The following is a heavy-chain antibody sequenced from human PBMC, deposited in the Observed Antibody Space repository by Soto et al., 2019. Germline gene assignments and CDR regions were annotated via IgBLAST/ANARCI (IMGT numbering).Heavy chain of an antibody. CDR1: GGSISSSSYY. V-gene: IGHV4-39*01. D-gene: IGHD6-13*01. CDR2: IYYSGST. J-gene: IGHJ4*02. CDR3: ARRVAAAAGTQSHFDY. Sequence: SETLSLTCTVSGGSISSSSYYWGWIRQPPGKGLEWIGSIYYSGSTYYNPSLKSRVTISVDTSKNQFSLKLSSVTAADTAVYYCARRVAAAAGTQSHFDYWGQGTLVNVSS.